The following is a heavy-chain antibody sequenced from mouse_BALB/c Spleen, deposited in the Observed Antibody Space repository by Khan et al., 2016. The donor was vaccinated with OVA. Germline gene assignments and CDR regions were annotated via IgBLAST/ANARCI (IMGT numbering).Heavy chain of an antibody. CDR3: ARMVRK. CDR1: GLNITDTY. V-gene: IGHV14-3*02. Sequence: EVELVESGAELVKSGATVKLSCTASGLNITDTYMHWLKQWPEQGLEWIGRIDPPNGNPKYDPEFQGKAPITADTSSNTACLKLSSLTSEDTAVDYCARMVRKWGQGTTLTVSS. D-gene: IGHD1-1*02. CDR2: IDPPNGNP. J-gene: IGHJ2*01.